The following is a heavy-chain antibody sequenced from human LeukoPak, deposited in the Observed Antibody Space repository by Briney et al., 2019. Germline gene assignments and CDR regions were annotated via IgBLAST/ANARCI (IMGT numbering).Heavy chain of an antibody. Sequence: GRSLRLSCAASGFTFRTYAMNWVRQAPGKGLEWVAVISDDGSNKYYAESVKGRFTISRDNAKNSLYLQMNSLRAEDTAVYYRARRRGYSYGCEDYWGQGTLVTVSS. CDR2: ISDDGSNK. D-gene: IGHD5-18*01. J-gene: IGHJ4*02. CDR1: GFTFRTYA. CDR3: ARRRGYSYGCEDY. V-gene: IGHV3-30*04.